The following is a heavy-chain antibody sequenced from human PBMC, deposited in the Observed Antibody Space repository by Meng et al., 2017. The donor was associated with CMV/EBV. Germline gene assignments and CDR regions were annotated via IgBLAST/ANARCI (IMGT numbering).Heavy chain of an antibody. J-gene: IGHJ5*02. D-gene: IGHD3-16*02. V-gene: IGHV4-39*01. Sequence: SETLSLTCTVSGGSISSSSYYWGWIRLPPGKGLEWIGSIYYSGSTYYNPSLKSRVTISVDTSKNQFSLKLSSVTAADTAVYYCARHSSMRLSCWFDPWGQGTLVTVSS. CDR3: ARHSSMRLSCWFDP. CDR1: GGSISSSSYY. CDR2: IYYSGST.